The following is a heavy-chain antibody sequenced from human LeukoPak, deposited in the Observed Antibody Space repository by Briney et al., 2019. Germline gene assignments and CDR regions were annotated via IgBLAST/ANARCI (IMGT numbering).Heavy chain of an antibody. CDR2: IYTSGST. J-gene: IGHJ4*02. D-gene: IGHD3-22*01. V-gene: IGHV4-61*02. Sequence: SETLSLTCTVSGGSIGSGSYYWSWIRQPAGKGLEWIGRIYTSGSTNYNPSLKSRVTISVDTSKNQFSPKLSSVTAADTAVYYCARYPTYDSSGRHYWGQGTLVTVSS. CDR1: GGSIGSGSYY. CDR3: ARYPTYDSSGRHY.